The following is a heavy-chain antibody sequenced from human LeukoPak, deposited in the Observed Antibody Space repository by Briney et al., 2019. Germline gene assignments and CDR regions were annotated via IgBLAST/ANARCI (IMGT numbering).Heavy chain of an antibody. J-gene: IGHJ4*02. CDR1: GFTFSNAW. V-gene: IGHV3-7*01. Sequence: GGSLRLSCAASGFTFSNAWMSWVRQAPGKGLEWVANIKQDGSEKYYVDSVKGRFTISRDNAKNSLYLQMNTLRAEDTAVYYCARHLSGITGYTYGRGIDYWGQGTPVTVSS. CDR3: ARHLSGITGYTYGRGIDY. D-gene: IGHD5-18*01. CDR2: IKQDGSEK.